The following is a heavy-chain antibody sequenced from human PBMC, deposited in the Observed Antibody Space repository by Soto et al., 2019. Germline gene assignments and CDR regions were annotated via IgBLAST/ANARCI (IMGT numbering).Heavy chain of an antibody. Sequence: ASVKVSCKASGYTFTSYDINWVREATGQGLEWMGWMNPNSGNTGYAQKFQGRVTMTRNTSISTAYMELSSLRSEDTAVYYCARAATSGYYDFWSGPNPYYYYYGMDVWGQGTTVTVSS. CDR1: GYTFTSYD. CDR2: MNPNSGNT. J-gene: IGHJ6*02. D-gene: IGHD3-3*01. CDR3: ARAATSGYYDFWSGPNPYYYYYGMDV. V-gene: IGHV1-8*01.